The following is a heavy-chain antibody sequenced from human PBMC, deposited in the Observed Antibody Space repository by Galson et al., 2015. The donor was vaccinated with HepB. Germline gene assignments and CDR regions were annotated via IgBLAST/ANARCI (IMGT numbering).Heavy chain of an antibody. CDR2: IDWDDDK. D-gene: IGHD2-2*01. CDR3: ARSRGYCVSTTCYAGAVDI. Sequence: PALVKPTQTLTLTCTFSGFSLNTRGLCVSWIRQPPGKALEWLARIDWDDDKYYNTSLKTRLTISRDTSKNQVVLTMTNMDPVDTATYYCARSRGYCVSTTCYAGAVDIWGLGTMVTVSS. V-gene: IGHV2-70*11. CDR1: GFSLNTRGLC. J-gene: IGHJ3*02.